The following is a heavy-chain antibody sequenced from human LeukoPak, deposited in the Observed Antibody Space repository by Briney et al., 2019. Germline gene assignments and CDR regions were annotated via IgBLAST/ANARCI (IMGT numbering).Heavy chain of an antibody. Sequence: GGSLRLSCAASGFTFSSYAMHWVRQAPGKGLEWVAVISYDGSNKYYADSVKGRFTISRDNSKNTLYLQMNSLRAEDTAVYYCARVDGYFDWLASPDAFDIWGQGTMVTVSS. CDR3: ARVDGYFDWLASPDAFDI. V-gene: IGHV3-30*04. J-gene: IGHJ3*02. CDR1: GFTFSSYA. D-gene: IGHD3-9*01. CDR2: ISYDGSNK.